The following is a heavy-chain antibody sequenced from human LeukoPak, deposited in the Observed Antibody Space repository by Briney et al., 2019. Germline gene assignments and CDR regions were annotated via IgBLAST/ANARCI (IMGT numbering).Heavy chain of an antibody. Sequence: GGSLRLSCAASGFTFSSYAMSWVRQAPGNGLEWVSGIGGSGDSTYYADSVKGRFTISRDNSKNTLYLHMNSLRAEDTAVYYCAKDPLQLQDPYNWFAPWGQGTLVTVSS. D-gene: IGHD1-1*01. CDR3: AKDPLQLQDPYNWFAP. V-gene: IGHV3-23*01. J-gene: IGHJ5*02. CDR2: IGGSGDST. CDR1: GFTFSSYA.